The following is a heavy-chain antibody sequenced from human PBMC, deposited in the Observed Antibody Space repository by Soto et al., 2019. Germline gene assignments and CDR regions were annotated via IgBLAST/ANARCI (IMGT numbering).Heavy chain of an antibody. CDR3: AKDLASSGSYPYYGMDV. D-gene: IGHD1-26*01. J-gene: IGHJ6*02. Sequence: PGGSLRLSCAASGLTFSSYAMHWVRQAQGKGLEWVAVISYDGSNKYYADSVKGRFTISRDNSKNTLYLQMNSLRAEDTAVYYCAKDLASSGSYPYYGMDVWGQGTTVTVS. V-gene: IGHV3-30-3*01. CDR1: GLTFSSYA. CDR2: ISYDGSNK.